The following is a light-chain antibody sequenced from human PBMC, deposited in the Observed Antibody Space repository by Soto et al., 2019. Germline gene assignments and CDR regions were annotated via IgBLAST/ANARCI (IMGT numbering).Light chain of an antibody. CDR2: AAS. J-gene: IGKJ2*01. Sequence: DIQMTQSPSSLSASVGDRVTITCRASQDISNYLAWYQQKPGKVPKLLIYAASTLQTGVQSRFSGSGSGTVFTLTINSQQPEDVATYYCQNYKSAPNTFGRGTRLEIK. CDR3: QNYKSAPNT. CDR1: QDISNY. V-gene: IGKV1-27*01.